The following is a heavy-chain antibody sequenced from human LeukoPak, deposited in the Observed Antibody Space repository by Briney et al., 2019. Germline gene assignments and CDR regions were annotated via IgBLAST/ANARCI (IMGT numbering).Heavy chain of an antibody. D-gene: IGHD2-2*01. Sequence: GGSLGLSCAASGFTFSNYGMHWVRQAPGKGLEGVAIISYDGNDKHYADSVRGRFTISRDNSKNTLYLQMNSLRGEDTAVYYCAKSTAPAGYHLDYWGQGILVTVSS. J-gene: IGHJ4*02. CDR1: GFTFSNYG. CDR3: AKSTAPAGYHLDY. V-gene: IGHV3-30*18. CDR2: ISYDGNDK.